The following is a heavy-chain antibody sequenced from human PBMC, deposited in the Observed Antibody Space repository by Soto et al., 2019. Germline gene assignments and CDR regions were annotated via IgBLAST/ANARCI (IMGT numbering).Heavy chain of an antibody. CDR3: AKHRAGFGSGSDTYYFDV. Sequence: EVQLLESGGDLVQPGGSLRLSCIASGVTCSTYAMSWVRQAPGKGLEWVSAISGSGGTTYYADSVKGRFTISRDNSKNTLYLQMNSLRAEDTAVYYCAKHRAGFGSGSDTYYFDVWGQGTLVTVSS. V-gene: IGHV3-23*01. J-gene: IGHJ4*02. CDR2: ISGSGGTT. CDR1: GVTCSTYA. D-gene: IGHD3-10*01.